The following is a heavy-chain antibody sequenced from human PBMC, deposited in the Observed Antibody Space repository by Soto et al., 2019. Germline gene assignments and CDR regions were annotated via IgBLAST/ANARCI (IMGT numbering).Heavy chain of an antibody. CDR3: AREFRGYGGNHFDY. CDR1: RFTFSSYG. CDR2: IWYDGSNK. Sequence: GGSLRLSCAASRFTFSSYGMHWVRQAPGKGLEWVAVIWYDGSNKYYADSVKGRFTISRDNSKNTLYLQMNSLRAEDTAVYYCAREFRGYGGNHFDYWGQGTLVTVSS. D-gene: IGHD1-26*01. V-gene: IGHV3-33*01. J-gene: IGHJ4*02.